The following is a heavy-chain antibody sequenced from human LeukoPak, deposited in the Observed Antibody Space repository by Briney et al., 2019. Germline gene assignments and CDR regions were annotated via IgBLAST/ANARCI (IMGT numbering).Heavy chain of an antibody. CDR3: ATHRSSLVRGVIIDY. D-gene: IGHD3-10*01. CDR1: GFTFSNYA. Sequence: PGGSLRLSCAASGFTFSNYAMHWVRQAPGRGLEWVAVISYDGSNKYYADSVKGRFTISRDNSKNTLYLQMNSLRAEDTAVYYCATHRSSLVRGVIIDYWGQGTLVTVSS. J-gene: IGHJ4*02. CDR2: ISYDGSNK. V-gene: IGHV3-30*04.